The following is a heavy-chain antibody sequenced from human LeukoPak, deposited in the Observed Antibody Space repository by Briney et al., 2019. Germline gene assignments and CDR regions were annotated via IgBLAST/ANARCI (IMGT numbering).Heavy chain of an antibody. Sequence: GGSLRLSCAATGFTFSYYNMNWVRQAPGKGLEWVSGTSGSGGRTYYADSVKGRFTISRENSKNTLYLQMNSLRAEDTAVYYCAKVRLYGDYPEIDYWGQGTLVAVSS. J-gene: IGHJ4*02. CDR1: GFTFSYYN. CDR2: TSGSGGRT. CDR3: AKVRLYGDYPEIDY. V-gene: IGHV3-23*01. D-gene: IGHD4-17*01.